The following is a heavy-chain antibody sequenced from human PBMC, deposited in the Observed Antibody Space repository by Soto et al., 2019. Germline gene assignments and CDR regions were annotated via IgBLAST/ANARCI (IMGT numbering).Heavy chain of an antibody. CDR3: ARISENFNDDFWREPLLGCWFDP. CDR2: ISAYNGNT. Sequence: QVQLVQSGAEVKKPGASVKVSCKASGYTFTSYGISWVRQAPGQGLEWMGWISAYNGNTNYAQKLQGRVTMTTDTSTSTAYMELRSLRSDYTAVYYCARISENFNDDFWREPLLGCWFDPWGQGTLVTVSS. V-gene: IGHV1-18*01. D-gene: IGHD3-3*01. J-gene: IGHJ5*02. CDR1: GYTFTSYG.